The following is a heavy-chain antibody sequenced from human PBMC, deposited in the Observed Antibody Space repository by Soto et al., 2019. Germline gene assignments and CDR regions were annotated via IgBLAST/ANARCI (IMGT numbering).Heavy chain of an antibody. CDR2: FDPEDGET. J-gene: IGHJ4*02. CDR3: ATHYYDSSGYSVPGY. Sequence: ASVKVSCKVSGYTLTELSMHWVRQAPGKGLEWMGGFDPEDGETIYAQKFQGRVTMTEDTSTDTAYMELSSLRSEDTAVYYCATHYYDSSGYSVPGYGGQGTLVTVSS. V-gene: IGHV1-24*01. D-gene: IGHD3-22*01. CDR1: GYTLTELS.